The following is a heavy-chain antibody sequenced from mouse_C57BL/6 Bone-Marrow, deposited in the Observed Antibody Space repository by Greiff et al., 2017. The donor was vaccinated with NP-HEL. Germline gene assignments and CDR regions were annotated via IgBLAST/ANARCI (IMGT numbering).Heavy chain of an antibody. Sequence: QVQLKESGPGLVAPSQSLSITCTVSGFSLTSYGVDWVRQSPGKGLEWLGVIWGVGSTNYNSALKSRLSISKDNSKSQVFLKMNSLQTDDTAMYYCASLYYYGVAGWFAYWGQGTLVTVSA. CDR1: GFSLTSYG. J-gene: IGHJ3*01. V-gene: IGHV2-6*01. D-gene: IGHD1-1*01. CDR2: IWGVGST. CDR3: ASLYYYGVAGWFAY.